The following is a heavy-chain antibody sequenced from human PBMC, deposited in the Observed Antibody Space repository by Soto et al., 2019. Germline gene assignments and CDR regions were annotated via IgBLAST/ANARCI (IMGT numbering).Heavy chain of an antibody. D-gene: IGHD6-13*01. CDR2: INAGNGDI. CDR1: GYTLSNYA. V-gene: IGHV1-3*01. CDR3: AIEGEGRAAAGMVS. Sequence: ASVKVSCKASGYTLSNYAMHWVRQAPGQRLEWMGWINAGNGDIKYSQKFQGRVSITRDTSANTAYMELSSLRFEDTAVYYCAIEGEGRAAAGMVSWGQGTLVTVSS. J-gene: IGHJ5*02.